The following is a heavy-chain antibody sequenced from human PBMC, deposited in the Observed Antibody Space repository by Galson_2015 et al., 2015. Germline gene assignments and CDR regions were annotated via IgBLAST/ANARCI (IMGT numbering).Heavy chain of an antibody. CDR3: ARDRGGLKQWLVPSHDY. V-gene: IGHV4-59*01. J-gene: IGHJ4*02. CDR1: GGSISSYY. CDR2: IYYSGST. D-gene: IGHD6-19*01. Sequence: LTCTVSGGSISSYYWSWIRQPPGKGLEWIGYIYYSGSTNYNPSLKSRVTISVDTSKNQFSLKLSSVTAADTAVYYCARDRGGLKQWLVPSHDYWGQGTLVTVSS.